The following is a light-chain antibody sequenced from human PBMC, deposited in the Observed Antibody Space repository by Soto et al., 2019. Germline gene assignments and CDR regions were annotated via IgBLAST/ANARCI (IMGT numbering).Light chain of an antibody. V-gene: IGLV2-14*01. CDR3: SSYTSSSSLYV. Sequence: QSVLTQPASVSGSPGQSITISCTGTSSDVGGYNYVSWYQQHPGKATKFMIYDVSNRPPGVSNRFSGSKSGNTASLTISGLQAEDEADYYCSSYTSSSSLYVFGTGTKVTVL. CDR2: DVS. J-gene: IGLJ1*01. CDR1: SSDVGGYNY.